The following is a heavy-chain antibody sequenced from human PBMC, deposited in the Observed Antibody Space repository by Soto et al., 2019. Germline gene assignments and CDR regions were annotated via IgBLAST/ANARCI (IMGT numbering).Heavy chain of an antibody. D-gene: IGHD3-10*01. Sequence: PGGSVTLSCAASGFDSISYAMSCVRHAPGKGLEWVSTIRGSGGNTYYADSVKGRFTISRGNSKNTLYLQINGLRAEDTALYYCAKDPLVHYYGSGSSSYWGQGTLVTVSS. CDR2: IRGSGGNT. V-gene: IGHV3-23*01. CDR3: AKDPLVHYYGSGSSSY. CDR1: GFDSISYA. J-gene: IGHJ4*02.